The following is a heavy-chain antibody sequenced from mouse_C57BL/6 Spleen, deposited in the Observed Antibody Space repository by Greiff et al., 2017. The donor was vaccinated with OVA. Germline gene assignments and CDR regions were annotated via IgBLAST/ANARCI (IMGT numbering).Heavy chain of an antibody. CDR2: INPNYGTT. CDR3: ARGDGYEYYFDY. D-gene: IGHD2-2*01. J-gene: IGHJ2*01. CDR1: GYSFTDYN. Sequence: EVKLVESGPELVKPGASVKISCKASGYSFTDYNMNWVKQSNGKSLEWIGVINPNYGTTSYNQKFKGKATLTVDQSSSTAYMQLNSLTSEDSAVYYCARGDGYEYYFDYWGQGTTLTVSS. V-gene: IGHV1-39*01.